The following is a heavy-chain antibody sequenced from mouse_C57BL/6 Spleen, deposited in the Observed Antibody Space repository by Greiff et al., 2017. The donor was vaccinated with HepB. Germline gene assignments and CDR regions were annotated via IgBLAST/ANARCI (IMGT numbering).Heavy chain of an antibody. J-gene: IGHJ4*01. CDR2: IYPGSGNT. CDR1: GYTFTDYY. V-gene: IGHV1-76*01. CDR3: ARDATGRDYAMDY. D-gene: IGHD3-1*01. Sequence: QVQLKESGAELVRPGASVKLSCKASGYTFTDYYINWVKQRPGQGLEWIARIYPGSGNTYYNEKFKGKATLTAEKSSSTAYMQLSSLTSEDSAVYFCARDATGRDYAMDYWGQGTSVTVSS.